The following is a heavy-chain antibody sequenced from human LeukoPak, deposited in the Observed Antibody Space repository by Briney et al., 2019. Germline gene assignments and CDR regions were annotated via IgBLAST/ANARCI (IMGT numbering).Heavy chain of an antibody. V-gene: IGHV4-34*01. D-gene: IGHD2-2*01. J-gene: IGHJ4*02. CDR1: GGSFSGYY. CDR3: ASGYQLPYY. CDR2: INHSVST. Sequence: PSETLSLTCPVCGGSFSGYYCSWIRQPPGKELEWIGEINHSVSTNYNPPLNSRVTISVDTSKSQFSLKLSSVTAADTAVYYCASGYQLPYYWGQGTLVTVSS.